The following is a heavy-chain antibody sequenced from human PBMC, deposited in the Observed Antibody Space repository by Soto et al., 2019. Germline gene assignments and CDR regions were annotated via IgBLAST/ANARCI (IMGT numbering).Heavy chain of an antibody. V-gene: IGHV1-46*01. CDR3: ARVIAVAAHDAFDI. Sequence: GASVNVSCKSSGYTFTSYYIHWVRQAPGQGLEWMGIINPSGGSTSYAQKFQGRVTMTRDTSTSTVYMELSSLRSEDTAVYYCARVIAVAAHDAFDIWGQGTMVTVSS. J-gene: IGHJ3*02. CDR2: INPSGGST. D-gene: IGHD6-19*01. CDR1: GYTFTSYY.